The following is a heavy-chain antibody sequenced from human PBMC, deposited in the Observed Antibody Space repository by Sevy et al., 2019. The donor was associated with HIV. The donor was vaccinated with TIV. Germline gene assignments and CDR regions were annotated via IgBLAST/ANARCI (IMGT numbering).Heavy chain of an antibody. CDR1: GFTVSSNY. D-gene: IGHD2-15*01. V-gene: IGHV3-53*01. CDR2: IYSGGST. CDR3: ARGRLGYCSGGSCYPGQYGMDV. Sequence: GGSLRLSCAASGFTVSSNYMSWVRQAPGKGLEWVSVIYSGGSTYYADSVKGRFTISRDNSKSTLYLQMNSLGAEDTAVYYCARGRLGYCSGGSCYPGQYGMDVWGQGTTVTVSS. J-gene: IGHJ6*02.